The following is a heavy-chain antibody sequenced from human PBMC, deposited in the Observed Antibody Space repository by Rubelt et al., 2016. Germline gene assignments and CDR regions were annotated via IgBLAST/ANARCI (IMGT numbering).Heavy chain of an antibody. Sequence: QVQLQESGPGLVKPSETLSLTCTVSGYSISSGYYWGWIRQPPGKGLEWIGSIYHSGSTYYNPSLKSRVTISVDTSKNQFALKLSSVTAADTAVYYCARQVTGTKAIDYWGQGTLVTVSS. D-gene: IGHD1-7*01. CDR1: GYSISSGYY. J-gene: IGHJ4*02. CDR3: ARQVTGTKAIDY. V-gene: IGHV4-38-2*02. CDR2: IYHSGST.